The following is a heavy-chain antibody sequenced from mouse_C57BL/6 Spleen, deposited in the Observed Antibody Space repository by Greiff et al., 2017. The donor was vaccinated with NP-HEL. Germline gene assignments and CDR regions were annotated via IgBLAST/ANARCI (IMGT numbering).Heavy chain of an antibody. CDR1: GYTSTSYW. CDR2: INPSSGYT. J-gene: IGHJ1*03. V-gene: IGHV1-7*01. Sequence: VQLQQPGAELAKPGASVKLSCKASGYTSTSYWMHWVKQRLGQGLEWIGYINPSSGYTKYNQKFKDKATLTADKSSSPAYMQLSSLTYEASAVYDCAGEKVVATRYFDVWGTGTTVTVSS. D-gene: IGHD1-1*01. CDR3: AGEKVVATRYFDV.